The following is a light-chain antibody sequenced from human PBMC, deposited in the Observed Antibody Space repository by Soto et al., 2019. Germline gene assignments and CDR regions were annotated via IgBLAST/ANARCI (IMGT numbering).Light chain of an antibody. CDR3: QQSYSSPPT. Sequence: DIQITRSPASLSSCLGDRVIITCRASQSISNHLNWYQQKPGKAPKLLIFAASSLQSGVPSRFSGSRSGPDFTLTISSLQPEDFATYYCQQSYSSPPTFGQGTKVDIK. CDR1: QSISNH. J-gene: IGKJ1*01. CDR2: AAS. V-gene: IGKV1-39*01.